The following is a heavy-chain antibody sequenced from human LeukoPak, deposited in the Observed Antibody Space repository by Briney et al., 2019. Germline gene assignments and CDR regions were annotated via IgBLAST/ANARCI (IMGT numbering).Heavy chain of an antibody. V-gene: IGHV1-18*01. CDR1: GYTFTSYG. CDR3: GLSGNYYYYYMDV. D-gene: IGHD6-25*01. J-gene: IGHJ6*03. CDR2: RSAYNGNT. Sequence: ASVEVSCKASGYTFTSYGITWVRQAPGQGREWMGWRSAYNGNTKYAQTLQGRVTMTTDTSTSTAYMELSSLRSDDTAIYYCGLSGNYYYYYMDVWGKGTTVTISS.